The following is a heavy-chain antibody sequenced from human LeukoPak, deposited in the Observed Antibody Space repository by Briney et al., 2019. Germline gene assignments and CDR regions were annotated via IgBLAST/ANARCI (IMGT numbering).Heavy chain of an antibody. CDR2: VYYTGST. D-gene: IGHD5-24*01. CDR1: GGSVSSGSYY. J-gene: IGHJ4*02. V-gene: IGHV4-61*01. Sequence: PSETLSLTCSVSGGSVSSGSYYWSWIRQPPGKGLEWIGYVYYTGSTNFNPSLKSRVTMSLDTSRNQFSLKLTSLTAADTAVYYCARGAMATTPFFDYWGQGTLVTVSS. CDR3: ARGAMATTPFFDY.